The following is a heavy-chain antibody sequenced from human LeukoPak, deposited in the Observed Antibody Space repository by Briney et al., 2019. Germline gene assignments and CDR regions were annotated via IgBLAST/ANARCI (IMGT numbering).Heavy chain of an antibody. CDR3: ARVADGYYFDY. V-gene: IGHV1-2*02. J-gene: IGHJ4*02. CDR2: INPNSGDT. D-gene: IGHD6-25*01. Sequence: ASVKVSCKAPGYTFTGYYMHWVRQAPGQRLDWMGWINPNSGDTNYAQKFQGRVTMTSDTSVSTVYMELSRLTSDDTAVYHCARVADGYYFDYWGQGTLVTVSS. CDR1: GYTFTGYY.